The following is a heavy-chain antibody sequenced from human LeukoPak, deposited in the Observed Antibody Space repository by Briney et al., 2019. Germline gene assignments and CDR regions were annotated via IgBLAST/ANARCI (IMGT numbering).Heavy chain of an antibody. CDR2: ISGSGGST. J-gene: IGHJ4*02. CDR1: GFTFSSYA. D-gene: IGHD6-19*01. V-gene: IGHV3-23*01. Sequence: GGSLRLSCAASGFTFSSYAMSWVRQAPGKGLEWVSAISGSGGSTYYADSVKGRFTVSRDNSKNTLYLQMNSLRAEDTAVYYCAKDRYSSGWYLTAYFDYWGQGTLVTVSS. CDR3: AKDRYSSGWYLTAYFDY.